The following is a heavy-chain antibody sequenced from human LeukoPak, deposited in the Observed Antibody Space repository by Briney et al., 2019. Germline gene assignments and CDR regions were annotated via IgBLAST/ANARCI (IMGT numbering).Heavy chain of an antibody. D-gene: IGHD1-26*01. CDR2: ISGTGGST. V-gene: IGHV3-23*01. J-gene: IGHJ4*02. CDR3: VKDRSVGATKIDY. Sequence: PGGSLRLSCAASGFTFSSYAMSWVRQAPGKGLEWVSAISGTGGSTYYADAVKGRFTISRDNSKNTLYLQMNSLRAEDTAVYYCVKDRSVGATKIDYWGQGTLVTVS. CDR1: GFTFSSYA.